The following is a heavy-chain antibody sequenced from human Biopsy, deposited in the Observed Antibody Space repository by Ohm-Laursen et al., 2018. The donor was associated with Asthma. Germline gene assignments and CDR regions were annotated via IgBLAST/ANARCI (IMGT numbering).Heavy chain of an antibody. CDR2: MYHSGSP. J-gene: IGHJ4*02. CDR1: GGSITSSSYY. Sequence: SETLSLTCTVSGGSITSSSYYWGWIRQPPGKGMEWIGSMYHSGSPYYHPSLKSRATISVDTSKNQLPLKMSSVTAADTAVYFCVRHQYSSSWSTLDYWGQGALVTVSS. D-gene: IGHD3-22*01. V-gene: IGHV4-39*01. CDR3: VRHQYSSSWSTLDY.